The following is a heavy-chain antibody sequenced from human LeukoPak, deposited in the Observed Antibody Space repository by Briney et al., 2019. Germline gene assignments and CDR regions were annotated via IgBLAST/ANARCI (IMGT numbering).Heavy chain of an antibody. Sequence: GGSLRLSCAGAGFTLSNYWMSWVRQAPGKGLEWVANIRQDGNEKYYVDSVKGRFTISRDNPKNSLYLQMNSLRAEDTAVYYCARDRVIDYWGQGTLATVSS. V-gene: IGHV3-7*04. CDR3: ARDRVIDY. CDR2: IRQDGNEK. CDR1: GFTLSNYW. D-gene: IGHD3-10*01. J-gene: IGHJ4*02.